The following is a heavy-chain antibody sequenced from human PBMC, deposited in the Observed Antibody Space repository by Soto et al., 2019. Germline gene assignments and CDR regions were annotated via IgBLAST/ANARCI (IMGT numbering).Heavy chain of an antibody. Sequence: EVQLVESGGGLVQPGGSLRLSCAASGFTVSSNYMSWVRQAPGKGLEWVSVIYSGGSTYYADSVKGRFTISRHNSKNTLYLQMNGLRAEDTAVYYCAREYCSGGSCYPYFDYWGQGTLVTVSS. J-gene: IGHJ4*02. CDR1: GFTVSSNY. CDR2: IYSGGST. D-gene: IGHD2-15*01. CDR3: AREYCSGGSCYPYFDY. V-gene: IGHV3-53*04.